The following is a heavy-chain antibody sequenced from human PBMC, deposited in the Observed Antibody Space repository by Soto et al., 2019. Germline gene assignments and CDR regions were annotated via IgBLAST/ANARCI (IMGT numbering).Heavy chain of an antibody. CDR2: ITAGNGNT. J-gene: IGHJ4*02. D-gene: IGHD3-3*02. Sequence: XVKVSCKASGYTFTNYAMHWVRQAPGQRXEWMGXITAGNGNTKXXQKFQGRVXITRETSASTAYMEMSSLRSEGTAVYYCARLSHWGKGTLVTVYS. V-gene: IGHV1-3*01. CDR3: ARLSH. CDR1: GYTFTNYA.